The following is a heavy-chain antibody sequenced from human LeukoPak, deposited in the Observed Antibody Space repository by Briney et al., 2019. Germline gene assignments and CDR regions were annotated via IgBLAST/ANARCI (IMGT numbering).Heavy chain of an antibody. D-gene: IGHD2-2*02. Sequence: ASVKVSCKASGYTFTSYGISWVRQAPGQGLEWMGWISAYNGNTNYAQKLQGRVTITTDTSTSTAYMELGSLRSDDTAVYYCARRYEVVVVPAAIDYYYYMDVWGKGTTVTVSS. CDR1: GYTFTSYG. J-gene: IGHJ6*03. V-gene: IGHV1-18*01. CDR3: ARRYEVVVVPAAIDYYYYMDV. CDR2: ISAYNGNT.